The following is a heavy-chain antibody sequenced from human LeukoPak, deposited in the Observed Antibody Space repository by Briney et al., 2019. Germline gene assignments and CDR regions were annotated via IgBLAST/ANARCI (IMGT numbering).Heavy chain of an antibody. J-gene: IGHJ1*01. CDR3: ARDSQEFFQH. CDR2: ISGDGGST. Sequence: GGSLRLSCAASGFTFDNYAIHWVRQAPGKGLEWVSLISGDGGSTYYADSMKGRFTISRDNSKNSPYLQMNSLRTEDTALYYCARDSQEFFQHWGQGTQVTVSS. V-gene: IGHV3-43*02. CDR1: GFTFDNYA.